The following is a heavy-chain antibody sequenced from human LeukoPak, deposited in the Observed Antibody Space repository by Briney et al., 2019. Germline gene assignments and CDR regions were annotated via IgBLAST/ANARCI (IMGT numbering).Heavy chain of an antibody. J-gene: IGHJ4*02. D-gene: IGHD3-10*01. V-gene: IGHV3-74*01. CDR3: ARDLSARYYYGSGSYYYFDY. CDR1: GFSFSVFW. CDR2: IKTDGSIT. Sequence: GGSLRLSCAASGFSFSVFWMHWVRQAPGKGPVWVSRIKTDGSITNYADSVKGRFTISRDNAKNSLYLQMNSLRAEDTAVYYCARDLSARYYYGSGSYYYFDYWGQGTLVTVSS.